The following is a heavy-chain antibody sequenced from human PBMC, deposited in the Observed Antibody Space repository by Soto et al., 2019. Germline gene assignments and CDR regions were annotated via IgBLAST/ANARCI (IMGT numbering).Heavy chain of an antibody. V-gene: IGHV1-3*01. CDR1: GYTFTSYA. D-gene: IGHD6-13*01. CDR3: ARVASEEQQLGYYGMDV. J-gene: IGHJ6*02. CDR2: INAGNGNT. Sequence: ASVKVSCKSSGYTFTSYARHWVRQAPGQRLEWMGWINAGNGNTKYSQKFQGRVTITRDTSASTAYMELSSLRSEDTAVYYCARVASEEQQLGYYGMDVWGQGTTVTVSS.